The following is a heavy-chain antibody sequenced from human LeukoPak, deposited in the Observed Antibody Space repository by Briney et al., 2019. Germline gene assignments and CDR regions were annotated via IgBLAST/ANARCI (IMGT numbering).Heavy chain of an antibody. Sequence: ASVKVSCKASGYTFTSYAMNCVRQAPGQGLEWMGWINTNTGNPTYAQGFTGRFVFSLDTSVSTAYLQISSLKAEDTAVYYCARDGRYYDNSGYYRFDYWGQGTLITVSS. V-gene: IGHV7-4-1*02. CDR3: ARDGRYYDNSGYYRFDY. D-gene: IGHD3-22*01. CDR2: INTNTGNP. J-gene: IGHJ4*02. CDR1: GYTFTSYA.